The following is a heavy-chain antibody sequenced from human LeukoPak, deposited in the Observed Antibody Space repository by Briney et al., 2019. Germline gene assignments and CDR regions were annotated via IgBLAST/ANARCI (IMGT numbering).Heavy chain of an antibody. V-gene: IGHV4-61*02. CDR3: ARSIVIVVVTAMGDAFDI. J-gene: IGHJ3*02. CDR2: IYTSGST. Sequence: PSETLSLTCTVSGGSISSGSYYWSWIRQPAGKGLEWIGRIYTSGSTNYNPSLKSRVTISVDTSKNQFSLKLSSVTAADTAVYYCARSIVIVVVTAMGDAFDIWGQGTMVTVSS. D-gene: IGHD2-21*02. CDR1: GGSISSGSYY.